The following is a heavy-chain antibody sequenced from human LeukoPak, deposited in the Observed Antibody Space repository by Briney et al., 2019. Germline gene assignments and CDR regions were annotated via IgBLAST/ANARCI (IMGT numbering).Heavy chain of an antibody. CDR1: GYTFTSYD. Sequence: ASVKVSFTASGYTFTSYDINWVRQATGQGLEWMGWMNPNSGNTGYAQKFQGRVTMTRNTSISTAYMELSSLRSEDTAVYYCARLYYDFWSGYYRFDPWGQGTLVTVSS. D-gene: IGHD3-3*01. CDR2: MNPNSGNT. CDR3: ARLYYDFWSGYYRFDP. J-gene: IGHJ5*02. V-gene: IGHV1-8*01.